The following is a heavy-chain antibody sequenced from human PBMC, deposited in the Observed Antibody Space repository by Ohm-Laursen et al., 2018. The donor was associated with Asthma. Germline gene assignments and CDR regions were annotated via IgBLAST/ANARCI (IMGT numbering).Heavy chain of an antibody. CDR2: GGSYYDGGLK. V-gene: IGHV3-30-3*01. CDR1: GFTFRSYA. CDR3: ARDVMEWYLPAFDF. D-gene: IGHD3-3*01. J-gene: IGHJ4*02. Sequence: SLRLSCAAVGFTFRSYAMHWVRQAPGKGLEWVAVGGSYYDGGLKYYADSVNGRFTVSRDDSKNTLYLQMNSLRPDDTAVYYCARDVMEWYLPAFDFWGQGTLVTVSS.